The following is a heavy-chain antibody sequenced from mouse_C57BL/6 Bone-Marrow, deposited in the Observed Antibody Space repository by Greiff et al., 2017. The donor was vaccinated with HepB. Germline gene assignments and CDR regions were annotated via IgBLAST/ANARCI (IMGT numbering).Heavy chain of an antibody. J-gene: IGHJ3*01. V-gene: IGHV1-62-2*01. CDR2: FYPGSGSI. CDR1: GYTFTEYT. CDR3: ARHEEKHPWFAY. Sequence: VKLMESGAELVKPGASVKLSCKASGYTFTEYTIHWVKQRSGQGLEWIGWFYPGSGSIKYNEKFKDKATLTADKSSSTVYMELSRLTSEDSAVYFCARHEEKHPWFAYWGQGTLVTVSA.